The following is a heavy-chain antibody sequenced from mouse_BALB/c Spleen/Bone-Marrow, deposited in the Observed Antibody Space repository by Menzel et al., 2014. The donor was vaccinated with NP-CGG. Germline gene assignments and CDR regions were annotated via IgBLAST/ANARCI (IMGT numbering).Heavy chain of an antibody. J-gene: IGHJ4*01. CDR2: IYPGSGNT. Sequence: VQLQQSGAELVRPGTSVKSSCKASGYAFTNYWLDWVKQSPGQGLEWIGDIYPGSGNTYFNEKFKGKATLTADKSSSTAYMQLSSLTSEDSAVYFCARPQFISGRYYAMDYWGQGTSVTVSS. D-gene: IGHD1-2*01. V-gene: IGHV1-63*01. CDR3: ARPQFISGRYYAMDY. CDR1: GYAFTNYW.